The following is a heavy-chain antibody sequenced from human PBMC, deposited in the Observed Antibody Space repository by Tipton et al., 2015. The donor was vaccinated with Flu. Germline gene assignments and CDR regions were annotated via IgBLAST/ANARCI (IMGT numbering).Heavy chain of an antibody. CDR3: ARHTGDSVRGVVDC. CDR2: IYHSGTT. D-gene: IGHD3-10*02. V-gene: IGHV4-38-2*01. J-gene: IGHJ4*02. Sequence: TLSLTCAVSGYSISSNYYWGWIRQPPGKGLEWIGTIYHSGTTYYNPSLKSRLTMSVDTSNNQFSLKLNSVTAADTAVYYCARHTGDSVRGVVDCWGQGTLVTVSS. CDR1: GYSISSNYY.